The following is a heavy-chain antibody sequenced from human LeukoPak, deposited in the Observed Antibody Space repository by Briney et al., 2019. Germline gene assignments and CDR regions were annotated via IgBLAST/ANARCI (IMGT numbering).Heavy chain of an antibody. V-gene: IGHV1-2*04. CDR3: ARSGYLHCSSTSCYTPTFDY. CDR2: INPNSGGT. J-gene: IGHJ4*02. D-gene: IGHD2-2*02. CDR1: GYTFTGYY. Sequence: ASVKVSCKASGYTFTGYYMHWVRQAPGQGLEWMGWINPNSGGTNYAQKFQSWVTMTRDTSISTAYMELSRLRSDDTAVYYCARSGYLHCSSTSCYTPTFDYWGQGTLVTVSS.